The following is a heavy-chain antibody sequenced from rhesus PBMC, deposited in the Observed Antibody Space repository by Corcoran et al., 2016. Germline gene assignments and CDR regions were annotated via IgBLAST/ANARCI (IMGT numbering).Heavy chain of an antibody. CDR3: VRAPAGYSYGHYGLDS. V-gene: IGHV4-147*01. Sequence: QVQLQESGPGLVKPSETLSLTCAVSGYSISSNYWSWIRQPPGKGLEWIGYIYGSSGSTYYNPSLKSRVNMSTNTSKNQFSLKLSSVTAADTAVYYCVRAPAGYSYGHYGLDSWGQGVVVTVSS. CDR2: IYGSSGST. D-gene: IGHD5-36*01. J-gene: IGHJ6*01. CDR1: GYSISSNY.